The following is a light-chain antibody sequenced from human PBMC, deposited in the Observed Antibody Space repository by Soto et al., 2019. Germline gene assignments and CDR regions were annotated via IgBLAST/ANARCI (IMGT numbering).Light chain of an antibody. Sequence: EIVLTQSPGTLSLSPGESATLSCRASQSVSSSYLAWYQQKPGQAPRLLIYGASSRATVIPDRFSGSGSGTDFTLTISRLEPEDFAVYYCQQYGSSPPWTFGQGTKVEIK. CDR1: QSVSSSY. CDR3: QQYGSSPPWT. J-gene: IGKJ1*01. CDR2: GAS. V-gene: IGKV3-20*01.